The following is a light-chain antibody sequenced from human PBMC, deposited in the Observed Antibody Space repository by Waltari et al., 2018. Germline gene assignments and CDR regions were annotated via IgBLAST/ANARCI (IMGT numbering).Light chain of an antibody. CDR2: EDS. J-gene: IGLJ3*02. CDR3: QARGNNDVV. V-gene: IGLV3-1*01. Sequence: ALTQPPSVSVSPGQTATITCSGDTLGNTYVSWYQQPSGQPPLVVLYEDSRRPSGIPERFSGDNSGNTATLTIGDTQSVDEADYFCQARGNNDVVFGGGTKLTVL. CDR1: TLGNTY.